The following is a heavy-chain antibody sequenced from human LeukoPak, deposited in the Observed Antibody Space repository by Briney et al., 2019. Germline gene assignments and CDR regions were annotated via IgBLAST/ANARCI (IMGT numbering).Heavy chain of an antibody. D-gene: IGHD2-2*01. CDR3: ARDYDIGYCSSTSCYHFDY. V-gene: IGHV3-30*02. J-gene: IGHJ4*02. Sequence: GGSLRLSCAASGFTFSSYGMHWVRQAPGKGLEWVAFIRYDGSNKYYADSVKGRFTISRDNAKKSLSLQMNSLRADDTAVYYCARDYDIGYCSSTSCYHFDYWGQGTLVTVSS. CDR2: IRYDGSNK. CDR1: GFTFSSYG.